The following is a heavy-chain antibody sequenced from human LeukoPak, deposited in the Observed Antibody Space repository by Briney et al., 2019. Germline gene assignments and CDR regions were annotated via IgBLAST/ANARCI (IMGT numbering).Heavy chain of an antibody. CDR2: INSADNVE. CDR1: GFSLRSSE. J-gene: IGHJ3*02. CDR3: ARGHFYDSSDYYHDAFDI. D-gene: IGHD3-22*01. Sequence: GGSLRLSCAASGFSLRSSEMNWVRQAPGKGPEWVAHINSADNVEYYTDSVRGRFTMSRDNAKDLLYLQMNSLRDEDTAVYYCARGHFYDSSDYYHDAFDIWGQGTMVTVSS. V-gene: IGHV3-48*03.